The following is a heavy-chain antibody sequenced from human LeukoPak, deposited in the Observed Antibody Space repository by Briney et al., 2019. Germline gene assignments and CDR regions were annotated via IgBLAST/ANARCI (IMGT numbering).Heavy chain of an antibody. Sequence: PSETLSLTCAVYGGSFSGYYWSWIRQPPGKGLEWIGEINHSGSTNYNPSLKSRVTISVDTSKNQFSLKLSSVTAADTAVYYCARKWPMVRGVPRNRFDPWGQGTLVTVSS. CDR2: INHSGST. D-gene: IGHD3-10*01. J-gene: IGHJ5*02. CDR1: GGSFSGYY. V-gene: IGHV4-34*01. CDR3: ARKWPMVRGVPRNRFDP.